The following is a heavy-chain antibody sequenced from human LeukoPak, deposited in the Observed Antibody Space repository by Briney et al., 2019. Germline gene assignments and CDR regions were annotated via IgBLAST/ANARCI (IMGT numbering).Heavy chain of an antibody. CDR2: FDPEDGET. V-gene: IGHV1-24*01. Sequence: ASVKVSYKVSGYTLTELSMHWVRQAPGKGLEWMGGFDPEDGETIYAQKFQGRVTMTEDTSTDTAYMELSSLRSEDTAVYYCATEGITMVREPHWFDPWGQGTLVTVSS. CDR3: ATEGITMVREPHWFDP. J-gene: IGHJ5*02. CDR1: GYTLTELS. D-gene: IGHD3-10*01.